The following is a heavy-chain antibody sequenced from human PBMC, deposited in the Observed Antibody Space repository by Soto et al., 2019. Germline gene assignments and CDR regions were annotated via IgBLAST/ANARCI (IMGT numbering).Heavy chain of an antibody. V-gene: IGHV3-48*01. CDR1: GFTFSSYS. J-gene: IGHJ3*02. CDR3: ARRFVMIFGVVHRFAFDI. D-gene: IGHD3-3*01. Sequence: GGSLRLSCAASGFTFSSYSMNWVRQAPGKGLEWVSYISSSSSTIYYADSVKGRFTISRDNAKNSLYLQMNSLRAEDTAVYYCARRFVMIFGVVHRFAFDIWGQGTMVTVSS. CDR2: ISSSSSTI.